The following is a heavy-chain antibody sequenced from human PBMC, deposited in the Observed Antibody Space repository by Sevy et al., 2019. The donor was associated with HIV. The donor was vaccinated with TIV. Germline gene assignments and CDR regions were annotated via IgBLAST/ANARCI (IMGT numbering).Heavy chain of an antibody. D-gene: IGHD2-21*01. Sequence: GRSLRLSCAASGFTVSSNYMSWVRQAPGKGLEWVSVIYSGGSTSYADSVKGRFTISRDNSKNTLYLQMNSLRAEDTAVYYCAVPDSDYYYYGMDVWGQGTTVTVSS. CDR1: GFTVSSNY. CDR3: AVPDSDYYYYGMDV. J-gene: IGHJ6*02. V-gene: IGHV3-53*01. CDR2: IYSGGST.